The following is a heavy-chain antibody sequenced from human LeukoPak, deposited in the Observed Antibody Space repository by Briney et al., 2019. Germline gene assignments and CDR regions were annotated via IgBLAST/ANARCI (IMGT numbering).Heavy chain of an antibody. CDR1: GFTFTSSA. J-gene: IGHJ4*02. Sequence: ASVKVSCKASGFTFTSSAMQWVRQARGQRLEWIGWIVVGSGNTNYAQKFQERVTITRDMSPSTAYMELSSLRSEDTAVYYCAAVKTGGSGSYYFDYWGQGTLVTVSS. CDR2: IVVGSGNT. CDR3: AAVKTGGSGSYYFDY. D-gene: IGHD3-22*01. V-gene: IGHV1-58*02.